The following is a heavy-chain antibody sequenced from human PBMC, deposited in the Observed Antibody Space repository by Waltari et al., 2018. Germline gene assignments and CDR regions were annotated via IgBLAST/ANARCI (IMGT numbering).Heavy chain of an antibody. CDR2: IYHSGST. J-gene: IGHJ4*02. V-gene: IGHV4-38-2*01. Sequence: QVQLQESGPGLVKPSATLSLTCAVSGYSISSGYYWGWIRQPPGKGLEWIGSIYHSGSTYYNPSLKSRVTISVDTSKNQFSLKLSSVTAADTAVYYCARVVRSTTVTTTGGWYFDYWGQGTLVTVSS. CDR3: ARVVRSTTVTTTGGWYFDY. CDR1: GYSISSGYY. D-gene: IGHD4-17*01.